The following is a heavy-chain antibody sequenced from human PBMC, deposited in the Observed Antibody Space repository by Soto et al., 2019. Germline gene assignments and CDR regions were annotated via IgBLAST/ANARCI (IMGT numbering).Heavy chain of an antibody. CDR2: INTDGSET. V-gene: IGHV3-74*01. J-gene: IGHJ4*02. CDR3: VGHRVYSGYDN. D-gene: IGHD5-12*01. CDR1: GFTFSSYW. Sequence: EVQLVESGGGLVQPGGSLRLSCAVSGFTFSSYWMHWVRQAPGKGLVWVSRINTDGSETTYADSVKGRFTVSRDNGKNTLYLQMNSLRAEDTVGYYCVGHRVYSGYDNWGQGTLVTVSS.